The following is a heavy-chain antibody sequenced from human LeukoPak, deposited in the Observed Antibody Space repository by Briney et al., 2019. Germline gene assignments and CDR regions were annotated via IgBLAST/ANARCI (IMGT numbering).Heavy chain of an antibody. CDR1: GGSISSYY. Sequence: PSETLSLTCTVSGGSISSYYWSWIRQPPGKGLGWIGYIYYSGSTNYNPSLKSRVTISVDTSKNQFSLKLGSVTAADTAVYYCARALYPGYSYGYNWFDPWGQGTLVTVSS. D-gene: IGHD5-18*01. J-gene: IGHJ5*02. CDR3: ARALYPGYSYGYNWFDP. V-gene: IGHV4-59*01. CDR2: IYYSGST.